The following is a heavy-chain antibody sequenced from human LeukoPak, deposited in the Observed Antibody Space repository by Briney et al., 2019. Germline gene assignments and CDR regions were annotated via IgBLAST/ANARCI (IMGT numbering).Heavy chain of an antibody. CDR2: ISYDGSNK. CDR3: ARAPLTIFEVVTTHFDY. CDR1: GFTFSSYA. D-gene: IGHD3-3*01. J-gene: IGHJ4*02. Sequence: GRSLRLSCAASGFTFSSYAMHWVRQAPGKGLEWVAVISYDGSNKYYADSVKGRFTISRDNSKNTLYLQMNSLRAEDTAVYYCARAPLTIFEVVTTHFDYWGQGTLVTVSS. V-gene: IGHV3-30-3*01.